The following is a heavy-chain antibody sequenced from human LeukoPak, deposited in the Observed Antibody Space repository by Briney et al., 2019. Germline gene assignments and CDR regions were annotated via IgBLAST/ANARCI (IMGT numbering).Heavy chain of an antibody. J-gene: IGHJ4*02. V-gene: IGHV3-23*01. CDR3: AKAGSGSYYNYGFDY. D-gene: IGHD3-10*01. Sequence: GGSLRLSCAASGFTFSSYAMSWVRQAQGKGLEWVSAISGSGGSTYYADPVKGRFTISRDNSKNTLYLQMNSLRAEDTAVYYCAKAGSGSYYNYGFDYWGQGTLVTVSS. CDR2: ISGSGGST. CDR1: GFTFSSYA.